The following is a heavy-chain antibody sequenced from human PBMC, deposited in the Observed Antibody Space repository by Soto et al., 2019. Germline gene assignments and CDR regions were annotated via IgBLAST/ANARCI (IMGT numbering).Heavy chain of an antibody. Sequence: ASVKVSCKASGYTFTMYDINGVLQSTLRGLDGMGWMNPNSGNTGYAQKFQGRVTMTRNTSISTAYMELSSLRSEDTAVYYCASSRLTYDILTGYSHYYYGMDVWGQGTTVTVSS. J-gene: IGHJ6*02. CDR2: MNPNSGNT. V-gene: IGHV1-8*01. D-gene: IGHD3-9*01. CDR1: GYTFTMYD. CDR3: ASSRLTYDILTGYSHYYYGMDV.